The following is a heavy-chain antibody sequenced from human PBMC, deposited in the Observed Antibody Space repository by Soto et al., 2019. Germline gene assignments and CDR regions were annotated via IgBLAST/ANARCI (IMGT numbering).Heavy chain of an antibody. CDR2: ISAYDGKT. D-gene: IGHD3-22*01. CDR3: ARNYYDSSDRDYLDY. CDR1: GYTFNTYG. Sequence: ASVKVSCKTSGYTFNTYGINWVRQAPGQGLELMGWISAYDGKTTYAEKFQGRVTLTTDTSTSTAYMELSRLRSDDTAVYYCARNYYDSSDRDYLDYWGQGTPVTVSS. V-gene: IGHV1-18*01. J-gene: IGHJ4*02.